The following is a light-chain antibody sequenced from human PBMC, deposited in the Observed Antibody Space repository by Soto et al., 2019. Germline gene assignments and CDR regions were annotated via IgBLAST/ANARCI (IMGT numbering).Light chain of an antibody. CDR1: QSISSH. CDR2: AAS. V-gene: IGKV1-39*01. J-gene: IGKJ3*01. CDR3: QQSYSNPSIT. Sequence: DIQMTQSPSSLSASVGDRVTITCRASQSISSHLNWYQQKSGKAPELLIYAASSLQRGVPSRFSGSGSGTDFTLTISSLQPEDFATYYCQQSYSNPSITFGPGTIVDIK.